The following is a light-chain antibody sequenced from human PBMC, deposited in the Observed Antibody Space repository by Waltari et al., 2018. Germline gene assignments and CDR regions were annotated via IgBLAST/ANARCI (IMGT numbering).Light chain of an antibody. CDR1: QRISNW. Sequence: DIQMTQSPYTLSASVGDRVIITCRASQRISNWLAWYQQKPGKAPKLLIYQASSLESGVPSRFSGSGSGTVFTLTISSLQPDDFATYYCQQYNSYSLLTFGGGTKVEIK. V-gene: IGKV1-5*03. J-gene: IGKJ4*01. CDR3: QQYNSYSLLT. CDR2: QAS.